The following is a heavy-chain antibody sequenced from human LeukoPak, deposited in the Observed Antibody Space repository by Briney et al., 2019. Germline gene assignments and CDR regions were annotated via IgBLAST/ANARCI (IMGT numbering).Heavy chain of an antibody. V-gene: IGHV4-34*01. J-gene: IGHJ6*02. D-gene: IGHD2-2*02. CDR2: INHSGST. Sequence: SETLSLTCAVYGGSFSGYYWSWIRQPPGKGLEWIGEINHSGSTNYNPSLKSRVTISVDTSKNQFPLKLSSVTAADTAVYYCLVVPAAISDYYYYGMDVWGQGTTVTVSS. CDR3: LVVPAAISDYYYYGMDV. CDR1: GGSFSGYY.